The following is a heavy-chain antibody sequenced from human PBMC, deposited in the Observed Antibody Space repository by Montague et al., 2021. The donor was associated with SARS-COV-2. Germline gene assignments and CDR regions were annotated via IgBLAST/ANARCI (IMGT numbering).Heavy chain of an antibody. CDR1: GDSISRNNWH. CDR3: TIEGHITTICSGCPRNWFDP. D-gene: IGHD2-2*01. Sequence: TLSLTCTLSGDSISRNNWHWTWIRQPAGKGLEWIGRISTTGSPDYXPSLKSRVTLSLDTSKNQFSLRLSSVTAADTAMYYCTIEGHITTICSGCPRNWFDPWGQGTLVTVSS. CDR2: ISTTGSP. J-gene: IGHJ5*02. V-gene: IGHV4-61*02.